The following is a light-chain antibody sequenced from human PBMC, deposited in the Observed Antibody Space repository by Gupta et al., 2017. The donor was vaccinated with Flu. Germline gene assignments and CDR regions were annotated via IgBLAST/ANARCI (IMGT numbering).Light chain of an antibody. J-gene: IGLJ3*02. CDR3: AAWDDSLNGLWV. V-gene: IGLV1-44*01. Sequence: SSNIGSNVVSWYQHLPGRAPKLLIYNDNQRPSGVPDRFSGSKSGTSASLAISGLQSEDEDDYYCAAWDDSLNGLWVFGGGTQLTVL. CDR1: SSNIGSNV. CDR2: NDN.